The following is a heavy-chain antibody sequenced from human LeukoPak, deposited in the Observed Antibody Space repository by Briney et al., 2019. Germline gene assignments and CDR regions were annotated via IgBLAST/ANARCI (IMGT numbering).Heavy chain of an antibody. D-gene: IGHD6-19*01. V-gene: IGHV4-59*01. J-gene: IGHJ4*02. CDR1: GGSISSYY. Sequence: SETLSLTCAVSGGSISSYYWSWIRQPPGKGLEWIGYIYYSGSTNYNPSLKSRVTISVDTSKNQFSLKLSSVTAADTAVYYCARVGKIEQWLVPFDYWGQGTLVTVSS. CDR2: IYYSGST. CDR3: ARVGKIEQWLVPFDY.